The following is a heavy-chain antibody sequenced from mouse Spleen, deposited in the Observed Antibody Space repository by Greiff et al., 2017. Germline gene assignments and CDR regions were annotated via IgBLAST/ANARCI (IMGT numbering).Heavy chain of an antibody. CDR3: VRPSTYYAMDY. CDR2: IRNKANGYTT. Sequence: EVQLVESGGGLVQPGGSLSLSCAASGFTFTDYYMSWVRQPPGKALEWLGFIRNKANGYTTEYSASVKGRFTISRDNSQSILYLQMNALRAEDSATYYCVRPSTYYAMDYWGQGTSVTVSS. V-gene: IGHV7-3*01. J-gene: IGHJ4*01. CDR1: GFTFTDYY. D-gene: IGHD2-10*02.